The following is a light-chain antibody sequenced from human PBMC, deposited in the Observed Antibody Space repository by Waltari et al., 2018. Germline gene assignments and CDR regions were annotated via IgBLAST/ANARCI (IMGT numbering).Light chain of an antibody. Sequence: QSALTQPASVSGSPGQSITLSCTGTSSDVCPYNLVSWYQQHPVKAPKLMIYDVSNRPSGVSNRFSGAKSGNTASLTISGLQAEDEADYYCSSYISSSTLELFGGGTSLTVL. CDR1: SSDVCPYNL. CDR3: SSYISSSTLEL. J-gene: IGLJ2*01. CDR2: DVS. V-gene: IGLV2-14*03.